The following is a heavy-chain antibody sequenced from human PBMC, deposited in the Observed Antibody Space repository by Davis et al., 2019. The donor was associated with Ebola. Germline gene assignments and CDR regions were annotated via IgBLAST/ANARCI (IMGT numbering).Heavy chain of an antibody. CDR3: AKDPLCRSNRYYYYYGMDV. J-gene: IGHJ6*02. V-gene: IGHV3-23*01. CDR1: GFTFSSYA. CDR2: ISGSGGST. Sequence: PGGSLRLSCAASGFTFSSYAMSWVRQAPGKGLEWVSAISGSGGSTYYADSVKGRFTISRDNSKNTLYLQMNSLRAEDTAVYYCAKDPLCRSNRYYYYYGMDVWGQGTTVTVSS. D-gene: IGHD4-11*01.